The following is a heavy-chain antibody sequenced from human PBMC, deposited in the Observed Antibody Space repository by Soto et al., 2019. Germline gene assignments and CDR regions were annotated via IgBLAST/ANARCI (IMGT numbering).Heavy chain of an antibody. CDR3: ARDFAYFDS. Sequence: QVQLRESGPGLVKPSQTLSLTCSVSGASVAGGSYYWSWVRQPPGKGLEWIGYIPSRGRPFYNPSLTSRGTISADTSKNQFSLNLDSVTAADTAVYFCARDFAYFDSWGQGTLVTVSS. D-gene: IGHD3-3*01. CDR2: IPSRGRP. V-gene: IGHV4-30-4*01. CDR1: GASVAGGSYY. J-gene: IGHJ4*02.